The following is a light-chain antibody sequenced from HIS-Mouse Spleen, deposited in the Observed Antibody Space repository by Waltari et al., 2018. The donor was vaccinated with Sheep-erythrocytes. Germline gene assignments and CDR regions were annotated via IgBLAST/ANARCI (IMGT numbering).Light chain of an antibody. CDR2: QDS. Sequence: SYELTQPPSVSVSPGQTASITCSGAKLGDKYACWYQQKPGQSPVLVIYQDSKRPSGIPERFSGSNSGNTATLSIIVTQAMDEADYYCQAGDSRTAWNVVFGGGTKLTVL. V-gene: IGLV3-1*01. CDR1: KLGDKY. J-gene: IGLJ2*01. CDR3: QAGDSRTAWNVV.